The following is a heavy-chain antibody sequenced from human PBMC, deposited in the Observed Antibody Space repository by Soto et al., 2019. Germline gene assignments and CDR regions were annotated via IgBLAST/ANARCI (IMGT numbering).Heavy chain of an antibody. CDR2: VYYSGST. Sequence: SETLSLTCNVSGGSISSRRYSWGWIRLPPGRGLEWIGSVYYSGSTYYNPSLKSRVTVSVDTSNNQFSLRLTSVTAADTAVYYCARHLKTVAGEGEFYFYGMDVWGQGTTVTVSS. CDR1: GGSISSRRYS. CDR3: ARHLKTVAGEGEFYFYGMDV. D-gene: IGHD6-19*01. J-gene: IGHJ6*02. V-gene: IGHV4-39*01.